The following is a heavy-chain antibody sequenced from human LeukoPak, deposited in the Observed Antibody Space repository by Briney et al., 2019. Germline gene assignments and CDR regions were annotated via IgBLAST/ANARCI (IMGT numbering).Heavy chain of an antibody. J-gene: IGHJ1*01. Sequence: GGSLTLSCAVSGFTFSYYYMSCIRHAPGKGLEWVSYISSSGSTIYYADSVKGRFTISRDNAKNFLYLQMNSLRAEDRAVYYCARGLGDSSTYPLFQHWGLGTLVTVSS. D-gene: IGHD3-22*01. CDR1: GFTFSYYY. CDR3: ARGLGDSSTYPLFQH. V-gene: IGHV3-11*01. CDR2: ISSSGSTI.